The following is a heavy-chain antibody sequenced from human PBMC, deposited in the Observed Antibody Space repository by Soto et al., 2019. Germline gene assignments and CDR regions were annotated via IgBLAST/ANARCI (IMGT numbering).Heavy chain of an antibody. V-gene: IGHV4-39*01. CDR3: AIHGLGYHDSSGYYYCFHY. CDR2: IYYSGST. CDR1: GGSISSSSFH. Sequence: SETLSLTCTVSGGSISSSSFHWGWIRQPPGKGLEWIGSIYYSGSTYYSPSLKSRVTISVDTSKNQFSLKLSSVTAADTAVYYCAIHGLGYHDSSGYYYCFHYWGQGTLVTVSS. J-gene: IGHJ4*02. D-gene: IGHD3-22*01.